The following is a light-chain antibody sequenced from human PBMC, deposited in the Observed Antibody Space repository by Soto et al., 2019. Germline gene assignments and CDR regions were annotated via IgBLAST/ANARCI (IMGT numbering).Light chain of an antibody. CDR2: YKSDSDK. Sequence: QSVLTQPSSLSASPGAAASLTCTLRSGINVGTYRIYWYQQKPGSPPQYLLRYKSDSDKQQGSGVPSRFSRSEDASANAGTFLISGLQSEDEADYYCMIWHSSAWVFGGGTKLTVL. J-gene: IGLJ3*02. CDR1: SGINVGTYR. V-gene: IGLV5-45*03. CDR3: MIWHSSAWV.